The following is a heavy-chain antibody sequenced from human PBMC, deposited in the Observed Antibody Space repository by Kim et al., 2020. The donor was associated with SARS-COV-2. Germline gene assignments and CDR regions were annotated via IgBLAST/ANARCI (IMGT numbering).Heavy chain of an antibody. D-gene: IGHD3-10*01. CDR3: AREGGYSGRTQDGMDV. J-gene: IGHJ6*02. Sequence: KFHGRVTITRDTSATSVYMELSSLRSDDTAVYYCAREGGYSGRTQDGMDVWGQGTTVTVSS. V-gene: IGHV1-3*01.